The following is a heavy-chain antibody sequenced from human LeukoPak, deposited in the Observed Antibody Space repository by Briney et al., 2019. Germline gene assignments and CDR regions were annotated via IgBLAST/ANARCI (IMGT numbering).Heavy chain of an antibody. Sequence: HPGGSLRLSCAASGFTFSSYEMNWVRQAPGKVLEWVSYISSSGSTIYYADSVKGRFTISRDNAKNSLYLQMNSLRAEDTAVYYCARDLVGALDYWGQGTLVTVSS. CDR3: ARDLVGALDY. V-gene: IGHV3-48*03. CDR2: ISSSGSTI. D-gene: IGHD1-26*01. J-gene: IGHJ4*02. CDR1: GFTFSSYE.